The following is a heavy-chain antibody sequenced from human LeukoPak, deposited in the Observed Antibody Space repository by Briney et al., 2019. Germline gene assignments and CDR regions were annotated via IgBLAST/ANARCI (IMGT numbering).Heavy chain of an antibody. D-gene: IGHD4-11*01. Sequence: PGGSLRLSCAASGFNVSTSYMSWVRQFPGKGLEWVSVIYSGGNTYHIDSVKGRFTISRDNPKNTLFLQMNSLRAEDTAIYYCARGSNYMDVWGKGTTVTVSS. V-gene: IGHV3-53*01. CDR2: IYSGGNT. CDR3: ARGSNYMDV. CDR1: GFNVSTSY. J-gene: IGHJ6*03.